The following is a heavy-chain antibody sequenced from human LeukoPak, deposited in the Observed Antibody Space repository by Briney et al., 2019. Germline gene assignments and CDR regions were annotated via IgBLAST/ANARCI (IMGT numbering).Heavy chain of an antibody. CDR2: VYYSGST. CDR1: DYSISSGNY. V-gene: IGHV4-38-2*01. D-gene: IGHD3-22*01. Sequence: PSETLSLTCAVSDYSISSGNYWGWIRQPPGRGLAWIGSVYYSGSTHSRRALKSRVTISVDTSKKQFSLKLRSVTAPDTAVYYCARNDSSGYFDYWGQGTLVTVSS. CDR3: ARNDSSGYFDY. J-gene: IGHJ4*02.